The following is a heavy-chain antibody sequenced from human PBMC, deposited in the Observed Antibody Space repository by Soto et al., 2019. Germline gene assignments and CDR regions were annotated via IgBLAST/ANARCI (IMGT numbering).Heavy chain of an antibody. CDR1: GDSVSGNTAS. Sequence: SQTLSLTCAISGDSVSGNTASWNCISHSPSRFLEWLGRTYFRSKWYNDYAVSVKSRIIINPDTSNNQFSLQLNSVTPEDTAVYFCAKGDNLGPKTGYAFDPWGQGIMVTVSS. J-gene: IGHJ5*02. D-gene: IGHD5-12*01. CDR2: TYFRSKWYN. CDR3: AKGDNLGPKTGYAFDP. V-gene: IGHV6-1*01.